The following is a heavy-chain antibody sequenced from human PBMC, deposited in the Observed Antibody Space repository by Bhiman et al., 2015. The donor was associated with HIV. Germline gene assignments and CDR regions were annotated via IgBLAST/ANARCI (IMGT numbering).Heavy chain of an antibody. J-gene: IGHJ4*02. Sequence: EVQLLESGGGLVQPGGSLRLSCAASGFIFNNYAMSWVRQAPGKGLEWVSVIRGSAGSTYYADSVKGRFTISRDNAKNSLYLQMNSLTAEDTAVYSCARGQRAMDSWGQGTLVTVSS. CDR2: IRGSAGST. V-gene: IGHV3-23*01. CDR1: GFIFNNYA. CDR3: ARGQRAMDS. D-gene: IGHD1-1*01.